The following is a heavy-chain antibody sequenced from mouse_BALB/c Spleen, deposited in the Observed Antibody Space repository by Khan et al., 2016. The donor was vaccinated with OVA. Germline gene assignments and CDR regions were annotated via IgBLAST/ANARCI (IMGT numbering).Heavy chain of an antibody. CDR1: GYIFTSYW. D-gene: IGHD3-3*01. CDR3: AREEAVYHFDH. V-gene: IGHV1-76*01. CDR2: IYPGTDNS. Sequence: QVQLKQSGAELVRPGASVKMSCKTSGYIFTSYWIHWIKQRPGQGLEWIARIYPGTDNSYYNEKFKDKATLTADKSSITVYMQLSSLKSEDSDVYFCAREEAVYHFDHWGQGTTLTVSS. J-gene: IGHJ2*01.